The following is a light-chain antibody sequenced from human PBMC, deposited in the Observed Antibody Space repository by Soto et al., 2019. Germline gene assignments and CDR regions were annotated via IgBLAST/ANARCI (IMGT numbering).Light chain of an antibody. V-gene: IGKV3-15*01. Sequence: EIVMTQFPATMSVSPGERATLSCRASQSVSINLAWYQQKPGQAPRLLIYGASTRATGIPARFSGSGSGTEFTLTISSLLSEDFAVYCCQQYNNWPLTFGGGTKVEIK. J-gene: IGKJ4*01. CDR1: QSVSIN. CDR2: GAS. CDR3: QQYNNWPLT.